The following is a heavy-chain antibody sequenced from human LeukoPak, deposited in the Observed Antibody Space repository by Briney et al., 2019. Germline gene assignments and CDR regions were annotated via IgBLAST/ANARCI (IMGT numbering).Heavy chain of an antibody. V-gene: IGHV3-30*04. CDR3: AKDWAMIVDY. CDR2: ISYDGSNK. Sequence: GGSLRLSCAASGFTFSSYAMHWVRQAPGKGLEWVAVISYDGSNKYYADSVKGRFTISRDNSKNTLYLQMNSLRAEDTAVYYCAKDWAMIVDYWGQGTLVTVSS. CDR1: GFTFSSYA. D-gene: IGHD3-22*01. J-gene: IGHJ4*02.